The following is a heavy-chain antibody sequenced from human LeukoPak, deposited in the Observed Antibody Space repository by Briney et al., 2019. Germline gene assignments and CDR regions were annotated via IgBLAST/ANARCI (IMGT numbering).Heavy chain of an antibody. CDR1: GGSISSSSYY. D-gene: IGHD6-13*01. J-gene: IGHJ3*02. V-gene: IGHV4-61*01. CDR2: IYYSGST. Sequence: KPSETLSLTCTVSGGSISSSSYYWGWIRQPPGKGLEWIGYIYYSGSTNYNPSLKSRVTISVDTSKNQFSLKLSSVTAADTAVYYCARDPGGYSIYPDAFDIWGQGTMVTVSS. CDR3: ARDPGGYSIYPDAFDI.